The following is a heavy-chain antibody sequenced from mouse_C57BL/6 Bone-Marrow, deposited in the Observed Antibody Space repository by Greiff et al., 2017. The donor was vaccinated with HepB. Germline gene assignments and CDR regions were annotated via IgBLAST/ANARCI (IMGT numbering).Heavy chain of an antibody. V-gene: IGHV1-61*01. Sequence: QVQLQQPGAELVRPGSSVKLSCKASGYTFTSYWMDWVKQRPGQGLEWIGNIYPSDSETHYNQKFKDKATLTVDKSSSTAYMQLSSLTSEDSAVYYCARERSNHHRDWYFDVWGTGTTVTVSS. CDR1: GYTFTSYW. D-gene: IGHD2-5*01. CDR2: IYPSDSET. J-gene: IGHJ1*03. CDR3: ARERSNHHRDWYFDV.